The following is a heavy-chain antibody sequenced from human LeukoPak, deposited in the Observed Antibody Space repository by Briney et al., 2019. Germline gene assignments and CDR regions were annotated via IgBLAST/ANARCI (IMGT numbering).Heavy chain of an antibody. CDR2: IYYSGST. CDR1: GGSISSYY. J-gene: IGHJ5*02. D-gene: IGHD6-19*01. V-gene: IGHV4-59*12. CDR3: AREGAVAGTRWFDP. Sequence: PSETLSLTCTVSGGSISSYYWSWIRQPPGKGLEWIGYIYYSGSTNYNPSLKSRVTISVDTSKNQFSLKLSSVTAADTAVYYCAREGAVAGTRWFDPWGQGTLDTVSS.